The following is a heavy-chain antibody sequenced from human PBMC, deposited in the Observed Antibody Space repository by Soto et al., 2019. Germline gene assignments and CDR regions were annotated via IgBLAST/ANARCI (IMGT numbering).Heavy chain of an antibody. CDR3: AKGSLYSSGWYYLDY. J-gene: IGHJ4*02. CDR2: ISYDGSNK. Sequence: PGGSLRLSCAASGFTFSSYGMHWVRQAPGKGLEWVAVISYDGSNKYYADSVKGRFTISRDNSKNTLYLQMNSLRAEDTAVYYCAKGSLYSSGWYYLDYSAQGTLVTGSS. D-gene: IGHD6-19*01. CDR1: GFTFSSYG. V-gene: IGHV3-30*18.